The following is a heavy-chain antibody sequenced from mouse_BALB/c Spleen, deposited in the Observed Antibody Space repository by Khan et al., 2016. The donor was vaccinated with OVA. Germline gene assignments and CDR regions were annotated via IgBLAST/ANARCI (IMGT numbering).Heavy chain of an antibody. D-gene: IGHD4-1*01. CDR1: GFTFTDYY. V-gene: IGHV7-3*02. J-gene: IGHJ4*01. Sequence: EVELVESGGGLVQPGGSLRLSCATSGFTFTDYYMSWVRQPPGKALEWLGFIRNKANGYTTEYSASVKGRFTISRDNSQSILYLQMNTLRAEDSATYYWARDRWDVRAMDYWGQGTSVTVSS. CDR2: IRNKANGYTT. CDR3: ARDRWDVRAMDY.